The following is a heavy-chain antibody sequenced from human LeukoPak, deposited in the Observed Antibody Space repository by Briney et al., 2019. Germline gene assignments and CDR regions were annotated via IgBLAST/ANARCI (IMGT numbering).Heavy chain of an antibody. J-gene: IGHJ6*04. D-gene: IGHD3-16*01. Sequence: GGSLRLSCAASGFTFRSYEMNWVRQAPGKGLEWVSYISSSGSTIYYADSVKGRFTISRDNAKNSLYLQMNSLRAEDTAVYYCASRYDDYVWGSLSQWGMDVWGKGTTVTVSS. CDR2: ISSSGSTI. V-gene: IGHV3-48*03. CDR1: GFTFRSYE. CDR3: ASRYDDYVWGSLSQWGMDV.